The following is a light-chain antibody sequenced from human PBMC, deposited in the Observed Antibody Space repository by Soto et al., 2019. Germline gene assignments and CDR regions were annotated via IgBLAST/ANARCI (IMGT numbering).Light chain of an antibody. CDR1: IXDVGAYNY. V-gene: IGLV2-14*01. CDR3: SSYTRSTTWL. CDR2: EVS. J-gene: IGLJ3*02. Sequence: QSVLTQPASVSGSPGQSVTISCTGSIXDVGAYNYVSWYQQHPGKAPKLMIYEVSNRPSGVAFRFSGSKSGNTASLTISGLQAEDEGDYFCSSYTRSTTWLFGGGTQLTVL.